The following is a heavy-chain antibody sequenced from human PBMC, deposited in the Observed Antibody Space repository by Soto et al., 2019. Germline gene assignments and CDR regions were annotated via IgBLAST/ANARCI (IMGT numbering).Heavy chain of an antibody. CDR2: IKQDGSEK. CDR3: ARDGLPVVPANLFDY. V-gene: IGHV3-7*01. D-gene: IGHD2-2*01. J-gene: IGHJ4*02. Sequence: EVQLVESGGGLVQPGGSLRLSCAASGFTFSSYWMSWVRQAPGKGLEWVANIKQDGSEKYYVDSVKGRFTISRDNAKNSLYLQMNSLRAEDTAVYYCARDGLPVVPANLFDYWGQGTLVTVSS. CDR1: GFTFSSYW.